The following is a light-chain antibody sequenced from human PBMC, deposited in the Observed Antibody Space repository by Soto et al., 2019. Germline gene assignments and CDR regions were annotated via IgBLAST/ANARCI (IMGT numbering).Light chain of an antibody. CDR3: QHYNSYSEA. CDR2: KAS. CDR1: QSSSW. Sequence: DIQMTQSPSTLSASVGDRVTITFRARQSSSWLAWYQQKPGKAPKLLIYKASTLKSGVPSRFSGSGSGTEFTLTISSLQPDDFATYYCQHYNSYSEAFGQGTKVDI. J-gene: IGKJ1*01. V-gene: IGKV1-5*03.